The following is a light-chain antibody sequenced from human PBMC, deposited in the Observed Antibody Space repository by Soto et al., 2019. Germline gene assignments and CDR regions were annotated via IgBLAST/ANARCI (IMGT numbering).Light chain of an antibody. Sequence: QAVLTQPASVSGSPGQSITISCTGTSGDIGSYTYVSWYQQYPGKAPKLLISEVTNWPSGVSNRFSGSKSGNTASLTISGLQAEDEAHYYCSSYTTNSPPVVFGGGTKLTVL. J-gene: IGLJ2*01. V-gene: IGLV2-14*01. CDR2: EVT. CDR1: SGDIGSYTY. CDR3: SSYTTNSPPVV.